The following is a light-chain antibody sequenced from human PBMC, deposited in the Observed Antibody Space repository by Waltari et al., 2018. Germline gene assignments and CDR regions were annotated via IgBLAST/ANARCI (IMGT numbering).Light chain of an antibody. J-gene: IGLJ2*01. CDR3: QSYDRSLSVRV. CDR2: ANS. CDR1: SSNIGAGYD. Sequence: QSVLTQPPSVSGAPGQRVTISCTGSSSNIGAGYDVHWYQQLPGSAPKLLIYANSARASGVPDRFSGSKSGTSASLAITGLQAEDEADYYCQSYDRSLSVRVFGGGTKLTVL. V-gene: IGLV1-40*01.